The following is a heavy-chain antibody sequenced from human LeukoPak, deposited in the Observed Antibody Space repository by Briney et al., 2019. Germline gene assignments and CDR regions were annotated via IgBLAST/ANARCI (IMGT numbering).Heavy chain of an antibody. J-gene: IGHJ5*02. Sequence: GGSLRLSCAASGFTFSSYGMSWVRQAPGKGLEWVSAISGSGGSTYYADSVKGRFTISRDNSKNSLYLQMNSLRAEDTAVYYCARDWGVYGNWFDPWGQGTLVTVSS. CDR2: ISGSGGST. V-gene: IGHV3-23*01. D-gene: IGHD3-16*01. CDR3: ARDWGVYGNWFDP. CDR1: GFTFSSYG.